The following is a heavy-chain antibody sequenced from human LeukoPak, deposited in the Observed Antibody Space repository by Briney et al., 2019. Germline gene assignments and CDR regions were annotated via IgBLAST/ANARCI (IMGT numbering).Heavy chain of an antibody. CDR2: IDYSGNT. J-gene: IGHJ3*02. Sequence: PSETLSLTCTVSGGSFSSSGYYWGWIRHSPGKALEWIASIDYSGNTYYNPSLKSRVTISVDTSKNQFSLKLSSVTAADTAVYYCARPAAPDYGPVGGSHAFDIWGQGTMVTVSS. CDR3: ARPAAPDYGPVGGSHAFDI. V-gene: IGHV4-39*07. D-gene: IGHD4-17*01. CDR1: GGSFSSSGYY.